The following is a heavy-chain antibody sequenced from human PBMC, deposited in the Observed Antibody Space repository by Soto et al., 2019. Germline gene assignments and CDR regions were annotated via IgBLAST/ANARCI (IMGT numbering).Heavy chain of an antibody. CDR1: DYSISGGYY. CDR2: IDRSGRN. J-gene: IGHJ4*02. Sequence: PSETLSLTCAVSDYSISGGYYWGWIRQPPGKGLEWIGSIDRSGRNYYNPSLKSRLAISVDTSKNQFSLRLNSVTAADTAVYYCARCLYYYGSRAVFFDYWGQGTLVTVSS. CDR3: ARCLYYYGSRAVFFDY. V-gene: IGHV4-38-2*01. D-gene: IGHD3-22*01.